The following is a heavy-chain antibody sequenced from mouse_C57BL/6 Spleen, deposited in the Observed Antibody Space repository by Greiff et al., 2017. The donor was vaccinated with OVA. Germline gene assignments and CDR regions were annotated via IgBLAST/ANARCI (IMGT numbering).Heavy chain of an antibody. CDR2: IDPSDSET. D-gene: IGHD2-1*01. CDR3: AREGFYGNYPSWFAY. J-gene: IGHJ3*01. V-gene: IGHV1-52*01. CDR1: GYTFTSYW. Sequence: QVQLKQPGAELVRPGSSVKLSCKASGYTFTSYWMHWVKQRPIQGLEWIGNIDPSDSETHYNQKFKDKATLTVDKSSSTAYMQLSSLTSEDSAVYYCAREGFYGNYPSWFAYWGQGTLVTVSA.